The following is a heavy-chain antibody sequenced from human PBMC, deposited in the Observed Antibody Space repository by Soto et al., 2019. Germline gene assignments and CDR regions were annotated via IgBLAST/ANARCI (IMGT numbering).Heavy chain of an antibody. D-gene: IGHD5-12*01. V-gene: IGHV3-21*01. CDR3: ARDKYSGYDYVGLFDY. CDR2: ISSTSSYM. CDR1: GFPFSTYS. Sequence: LRLSCAASGFPFSTYSMNWVRQAPGRGLEWVSSISSTSSYMYYADSVKGRFTISRDNAENSLYLRMSSLTAEDTAVYYCARDKYSGYDYVGLFDYWGQGILVTVSS. J-gene: IGHJ4*02.